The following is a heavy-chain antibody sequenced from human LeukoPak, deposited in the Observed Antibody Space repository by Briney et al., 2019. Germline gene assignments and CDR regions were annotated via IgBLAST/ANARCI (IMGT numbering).Heavy chain of an antibody. CDR1: GFTFSNYD. J-gene: IGHJ4*02. CDR2: IRSDGNNK. Sequence: GGSLRLSCAASGFTFSNYDMHWVRQAPGKGLEWVAFIRSDGNNKYYAEFVKGRFTISRDNSRNTLYMQMNSLRAEDTAVCYCAKRPDYPYYLDYWGQGTLVTVSS. V-gene: IGHV3-30*02. D-gene: IGHD3-16*01. CDR3: AKRPDYPYYLDY.